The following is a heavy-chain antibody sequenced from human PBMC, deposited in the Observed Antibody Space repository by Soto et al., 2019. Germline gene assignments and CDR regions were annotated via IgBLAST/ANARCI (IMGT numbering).Heavy chain of an antibody. CDR3: ARSRSSSLGHIIWSPKQRVSWFDP. Sequence: PSETLSLTCAVYGGSFSGYYWSWIRQPPGKGLEWIGEINHSGSTNYNPSLKSRVTISVDTSKNQFSLKLSSVTAADTAVYYCARSRSSSLGHIIWSPKQRVSWFDPWGQGTLVTVSS. CDR2: INHSGST. J-gene: IGHJ5*02. D-gene: IGHD3-3*01. V-gene: IGHV4-34*01. CDR1: GGSFSGYY.